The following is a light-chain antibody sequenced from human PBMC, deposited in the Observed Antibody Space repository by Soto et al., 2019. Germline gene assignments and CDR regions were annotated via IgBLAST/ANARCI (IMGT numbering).Light chain of an antibody. J-gene: IGKJ5*01. V-gene: IGKV1-33*01. CDR1: QTIMTY. CDR2: AAS. CDR3: QQHDTRPTMT. Sequence: DIQMTQSPSSLSASVGDEVTITCRASQTIMTYLNWYQHRPGEAPKLLIYAASYLETGVSTRFSGSGSGTDFSFTITNLRPEDSGTYYCQQHDTRPTMTFGQGTRLEIK.